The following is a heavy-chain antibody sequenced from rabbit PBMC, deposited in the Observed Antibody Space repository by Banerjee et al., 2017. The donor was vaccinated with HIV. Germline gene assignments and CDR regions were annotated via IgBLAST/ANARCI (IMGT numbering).Heavy chain of an antibody. CDR2: IYAGSSGST. J-gene: IGHJ4*01. V-gene: IGHV1S40*01. CDR3: ARYDAGYAGYGYATSFDYFNL. Sequence: QSLEESGGDLVKPGASLTLTCTASGFSFSTSHYMCWVRQAPGKGLEWTACIYAGSSGSTYYTSWAKGRFTISKTSSTTVTLQMTSLTAADTATYFCARYDAGYAGYGYATSFDYFNLWGQGTLVTVS. CDR1: GFSFSTSHY. D-gene: IGHD6-1*01.